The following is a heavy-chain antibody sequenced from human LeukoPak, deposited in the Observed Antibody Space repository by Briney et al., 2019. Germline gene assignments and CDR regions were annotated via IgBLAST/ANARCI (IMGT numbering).Heavy chain of an antibody. J-gene: IGHJ6*02. Sequence: PAETLSLTCTVSGGSISSYYWSWIRQPPGKGLEWIGYIYYSGSTNYGPSLKNRATISVDTSKNQFSLKLSSVTAADTAVYYCARDRVVPAPGSYYYYYGMDVWGQGTTVTVSS. CDR2: IYYSGST. CDR1: GGSISSYY. V-gene: IGHV4-59*01. D-gene: IGHD2-21*02. CDR3: ARDRVVPAPGSYYYYYGMDV.